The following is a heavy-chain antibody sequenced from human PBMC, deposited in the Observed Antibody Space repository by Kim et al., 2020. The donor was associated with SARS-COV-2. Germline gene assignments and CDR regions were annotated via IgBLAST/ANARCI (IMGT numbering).Heavy chain of an antibody. D-gene: IGHD1-26*01. CDR3: AKQMSVGAPG. CDR2: ST. Sequence: STYYPESMKGRSTVSSEHPKNTLYMQMTSLGAEDTAVYYCAKQMSVGAPGWGQGTLVTVSS. V-gene: IGHV3-23*01. J-gene: IGHJ4*02.